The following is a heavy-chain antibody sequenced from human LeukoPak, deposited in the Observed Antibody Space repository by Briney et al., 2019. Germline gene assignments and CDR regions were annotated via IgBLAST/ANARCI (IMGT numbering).Heavy chain of an antibody. CDR1: GFTLTNYA. V-gene: IGHV3-23*01. D-gene: IGHD5-24*01. CDR3: AKDDPPRRDGSRDAFDI. CDR2: ISGSGGDT. J-gene: IGHJ3*02. Sequence: GGSLRLSCIASGFTLTNYAMTWVRQAPGKGLEWVSAISGSGGDTYHADSVKGRFTISRDNAKNSLYLQMNSLRAEDTAVYYCAKDDPPRRDGSRDAFDIWGQGTMVTVSS.